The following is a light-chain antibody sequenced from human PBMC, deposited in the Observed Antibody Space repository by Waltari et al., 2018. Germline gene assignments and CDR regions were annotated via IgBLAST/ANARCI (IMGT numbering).Light chain of an antibody. CDR2: HAS. V-gene: IGKV3-20*01. J-gene: IGKJ1*01. CDR3: QHYVTLPVT. CDR1: QSISKY. Sequence: EIVLTQSPGTLSLSSGERATLSCRTSQSISKYLAWYQQKPGQAPRLLIYHASSRATGIPDRFSGSGSGTDFSLTISRLEPEDFAVYYCQHYVTLPVTFGHGTKVEIK.